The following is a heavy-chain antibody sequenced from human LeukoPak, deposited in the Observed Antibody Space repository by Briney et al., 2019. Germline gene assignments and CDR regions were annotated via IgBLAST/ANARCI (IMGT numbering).Heavy chain of an antibody. CDR2: IYYSGST. Sequence: SQTLSLTCSVSGGSISSGGYYWSWIRQHPGKGLEWIGYIYYSGSTYYNPSLKSRVTISVDTSKNQFSLKLSSVTAADTAVYYCARDDHYCTNGVGRPGRDGMDVWGQGTTVTVSS. J-gene: IGHJ6*02. CDR3: ARDDHYCTNGVGRPGRDGMDV. V-gene: IGHV4-31*03. D-gene: IGHD2-8*01. CDR1: GGSISSGGYY.